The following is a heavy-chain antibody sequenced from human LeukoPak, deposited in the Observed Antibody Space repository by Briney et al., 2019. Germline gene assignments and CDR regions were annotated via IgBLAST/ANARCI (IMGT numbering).Heavy chain of an antibody. J-gene: IGHJ4*02. CDR1: GGSFSGYY. D-gene: IGHD6-19*01. CDR2: INHSGST. Sequence: SETLSLTCAVYGGSFSGYYWSWIRQPPGKGLEWIGEINHSGSTNYNPSLKSRVTISVDTSKNQFSLKLSSVTAADTAVYYCARAKVEVAGTVFDYWGQGTLVAVSS. V-gene: IGHV4-34*01. CDR3: ARAKVEVAGTVFDY.